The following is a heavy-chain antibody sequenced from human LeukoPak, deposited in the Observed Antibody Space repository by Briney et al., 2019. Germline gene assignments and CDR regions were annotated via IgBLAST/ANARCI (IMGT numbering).Heavy chain of an antibody. J-gene: IGHJ5*02. Sequence: GGSLRLSCAASGFSFSTDGMHWVRQAPGKGLEWVAVISNDGSNKYYADSVKGRFTISRDNSKNTLYLQMNSLRVEDTAVYYCAKDLIAAGWFDPWGQGNLVTVSS. CDR1: GFSFSTDG. CDR2: ISNDGSNK. D-gene: IGHD6-6*01. CDR3: AKDLIAAGWFDP. V-gene: IGHV3-30*18.